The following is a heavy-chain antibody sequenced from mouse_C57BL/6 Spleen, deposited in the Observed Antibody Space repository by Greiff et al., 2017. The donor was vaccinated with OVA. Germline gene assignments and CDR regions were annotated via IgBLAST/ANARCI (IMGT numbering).Heavy chain of an antibody. CDR3: ARGATYKFAY. V-gene: IGHV1-61*01. CDR2: IYPSDSET. Sequence: QVQLQQPGAELVRPGSSVKLSCKASGYTFTSYWMEWVKQRPGQGLEWIGNIYPSDSETHYNQKFKDKATLTVDKSSSTAYMQLSSLTSEDSAVYYCARGATYKFAYWGQGTLVTVSA. D-gene: IGHD5-5*01. CDR1: GYTFTSYW. J-gene: IGHJ3*01.